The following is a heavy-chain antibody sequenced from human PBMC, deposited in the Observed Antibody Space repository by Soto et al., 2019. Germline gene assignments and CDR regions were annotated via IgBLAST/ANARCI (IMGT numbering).Heavy chain of an antibody. CDR2: ISPYNGDT. CDR3: ARGGGPAVTVSWFDP. Sequence: ASVKVSCKASGYTFTNFGISWVRQAPGLGLEWMGWISPYNGDTNYAQKFQGRVTMTPDTSTTTAYMELRSLRSDDTALYSCARGGGPAVTVSWFDPWGQGTLVTVSS. CDR1: GYTFTNFG. D-gene: IGHD2-2*01. J-gene: IGHJ5*02. V-gene: IGHV1-18*01.